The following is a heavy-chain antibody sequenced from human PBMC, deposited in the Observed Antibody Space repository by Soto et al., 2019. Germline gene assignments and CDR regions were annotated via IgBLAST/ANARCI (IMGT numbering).Heavy chain of an antibody. D-gene: IGHD3-10*01. J-gene: IGHJ4*02. CDR1: GFTFSSYA. CDR2: ISLSGTNT. Sequence: DVQVLESGGALVQPGGSLRLTCAASGFTFSSYAMSWVRQAPGKGLEWVSSISLSGTNTYYPDSVRGRFTISRDISKNTLYLQMNSLRAEDTALYYCAKDLGSSPPGDFWGQGTLVTVSS. CDR3: AKDLGSSPPGDF. V-gene: IGHV3-23*01.